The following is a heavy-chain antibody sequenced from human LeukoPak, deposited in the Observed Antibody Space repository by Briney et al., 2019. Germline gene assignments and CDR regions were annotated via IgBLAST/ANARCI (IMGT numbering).Heavy chain of an antibody. CDR3: ASPAYSSGWYLGYGLDY. D-gene: IGHD6-19*01. CDR1: GLTFSSYA. V-gene: IGHV3-30-3*01. CDR2: ISYDGSNK. Sequence: GGSLRLSCAASGLTFSSYAMHWVRKAPGKGLEWVAVISYDGSNKYYADSVKGRFTISRDNSKNTLYLQMNSLRAEDTAVYYCASPAYSSGWYLGYGLDYWGQGTLVTVSS. J-gene: IGHJ4*02.